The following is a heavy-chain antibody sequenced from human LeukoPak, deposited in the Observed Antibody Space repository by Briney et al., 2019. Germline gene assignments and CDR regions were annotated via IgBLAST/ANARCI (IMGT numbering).Heavy chain of an antibody. Sequence: GGSLRLSCAASGFTFSSYEMSWVRQAPGKGLEWVSYISSSDSTIYYADSAKGRFTISRDNAKNSLYLQMNSLRVEDTAVYYCARATGDSSGWENYFDYWGQGTLVTVSS. CDR3: ARATGDSSGWENYFDY. D-gene: IGHD6-19*01. J-gene: IGHJ4*02. V-gene: IGHV3-48*03. CDR1: GFTFSSYE. CDR2: ISSSDSTI.